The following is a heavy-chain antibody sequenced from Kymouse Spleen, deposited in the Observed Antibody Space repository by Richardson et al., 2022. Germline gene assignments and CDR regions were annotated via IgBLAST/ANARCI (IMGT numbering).Heavy chain of an antibody. V-gene: IGHV3-74*01. Sequence: EVQLVESGGGLVQPGGSLRLSCAASGFTFSSYWMHWVRQAPGKGLVWVSRINSDGSSTSYADSVKGRFTISRDNAKNTLYLQMNSLRAEDTAVYYCASIAARQDYFDYWGQGTLVTVSS. CDR2: INSDGSST. J-gene: IGHJ4*02. CDR3: ASIAARQDYFDY. D-gene: IGHD6-6*01. CDR1: GFTFSSYW.